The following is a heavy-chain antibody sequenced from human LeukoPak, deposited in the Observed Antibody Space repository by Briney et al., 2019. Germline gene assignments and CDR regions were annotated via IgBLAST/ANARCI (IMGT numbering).Heavy chain of an antibody. J-gene: IGHJ4*02. CDR3: ASAAMVRGVRPYYFDY. V-gene: IGHV4-34*01. CDR2: INHSGST. CDR1: GGSFSGYY. D-gene: IGHD3-10*01. Sequence: SETLSLTCAVYGGSFSGYYWGWIRHPPGKGLKWIGEINHSGSTSYNPSLKSRVTISVDTSKNQFSLKLSSVTAADTAVYYCASAAMVRGVRPYYFDYWGQGTLVTVSS.